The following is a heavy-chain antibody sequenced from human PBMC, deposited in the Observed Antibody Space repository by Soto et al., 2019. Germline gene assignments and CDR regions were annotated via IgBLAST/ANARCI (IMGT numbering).Heavy chain of an antibody. CDR3: TRGAGAPWVRFDS. CDR2: ISYSAKT. V-gene: IGHV4-38-2*01. CDR1: GYSITSGFY. D-gene: IGHD3-22*01. Sequence: SETLSLTCGVSGYSITSGFYWGWVRQSPGKGLEWIGSISYSAKTFYNPSLASRLSIAVDTSMNQFSLRLTSVTAADTALYYCTRGAGAPWVRFDSWGQGXLVTVYS. J-gene: IGHJ4*02.